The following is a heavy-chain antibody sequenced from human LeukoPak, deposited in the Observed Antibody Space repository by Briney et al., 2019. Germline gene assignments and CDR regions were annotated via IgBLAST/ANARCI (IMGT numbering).Heavy chain of an antibody. Sequence: SVKVSCKASGGRFSYYALTWVRQAPGQGFEWMGGIIPIFGTTNYAQKFHGRVTFTADESTTTAYMELSSLRFEDTAVYYCGRGPLKQQLVKPDPDYYYYMDVWGNGTTVTVSS. CDR3: GRGPLKQQLVKPDPDYYYYMDV. J-gene: IGHJ6*03. D-gene: IGHD6-13*01. V-gene: IGHV1-69*13. CDR2: IIPIFGTT. CDR1: GGRFSYYA.